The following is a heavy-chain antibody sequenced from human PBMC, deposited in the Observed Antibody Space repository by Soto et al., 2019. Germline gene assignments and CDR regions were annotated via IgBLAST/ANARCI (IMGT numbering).Heavy chain of an antibody. CDR2: INHSGST. D-gene: IGHD6-13*01. Sequence: SETLSLTCAVYGGSFSGYYWSWIRQPPGKGLEWIGEINHSGSTNYNPSLKSRVTISVDTSKNQFSLKLSSVTAADTAVYYCARGKSIAAAGTYYYYYMDVWGKGTTVTVSS. CDR1: GGSFSGYY. CDR3: ARGKSIAAAGTYYYYYMDV. J-gene: IGHJ6*03. V-gene: IGHV4-34*01.